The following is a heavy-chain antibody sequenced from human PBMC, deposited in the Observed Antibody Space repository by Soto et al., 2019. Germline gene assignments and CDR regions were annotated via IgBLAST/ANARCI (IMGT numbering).Heavy chain of an antibody. CDR1: GGTFSSYA. J-gene: IGHJ4*02. CDR3: ARSTYYDILTGYPTDYQIHY. D-gene: IGHD3-9*01. V-gene: IGHV1-69*13. CDR2: IIPIFGTA. Sequence: SVKVSCKASGGTFSSYAISWVRQAPGQGLEWMGGIIPIFGTANYAQKFQGRVTITADESTSTAYMELSSLRSEDTAVYYCARSTYYDILTGYPTDYQIHYWGPGTLVTVSS.